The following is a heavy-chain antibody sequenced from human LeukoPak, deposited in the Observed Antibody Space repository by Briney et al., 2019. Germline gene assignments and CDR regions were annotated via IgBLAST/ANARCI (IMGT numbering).Heavy chain of an antibody. CDR3: ARDSYCDLLTGYYPYYYYGMDV. J-gene: IGHJ6*02. D-gene: IGHD3-9*01. Sequence: SETLSLTCTVSGGSISSINYFWTWVRQPPGKGLEWIGYIYYSGSAYYNPSLAGRVAISLDTSKNQFSLKLHSVTAADTAVYYCARDSYCDLLTGYYPYYYYGMDVWGQGTTVTVSS. CDR1: GGSISSINYF. CDR2: IYYSGSA. V-gene: IGHV4-30-4*01.